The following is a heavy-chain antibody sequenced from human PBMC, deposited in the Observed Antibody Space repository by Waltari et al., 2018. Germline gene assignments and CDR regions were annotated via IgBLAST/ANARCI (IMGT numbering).Heavy chain of an antibody. Sequence: EVQLVESGGGLVKPGGSLRLSCAASGFTFSSYSMNWVRQAPGKGLEGVSSSSSSSSYIYYADAVKGRFTISRDNAKNSLYLQMNSLRAEDTAVYYCARGEHYYYYGMDVWGQGTTVTVSS. V-gene: IGHV3-21*01. J-gene: IGHJ6*02. CDR2: SSSSSSYI. CDR1: GFTFSSYS. CDR3: ARGEHYYYYGMDV.